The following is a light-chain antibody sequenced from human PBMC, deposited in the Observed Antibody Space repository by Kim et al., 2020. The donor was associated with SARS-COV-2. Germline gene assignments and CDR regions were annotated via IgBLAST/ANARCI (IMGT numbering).Light chain of an antibody. CDR3: AAWDDSLRVV. Sequence: PGQRITISWSGSSSNIGSNYVYWYQQLPGTAPKLLIYRKNQRPSGVPDRFSGSKAGTSAPLAISGLRSEDEADYYCAAWDDSLRVVFGGGTQLTVL. V-gene: IGLV1-47*01. CDR1: SSNIGSNY. J-gene: IGLJ2*01. CDR2: RKN.